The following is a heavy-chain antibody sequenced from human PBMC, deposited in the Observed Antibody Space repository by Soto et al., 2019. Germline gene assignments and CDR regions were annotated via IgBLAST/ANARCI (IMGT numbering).Heavy chain of an antibody. D-gene: IGHD3-9*01. V-gene: IGHV1-69*13. CDR2: IIPIFGTA. CDR1: GGTFSSYA. CDR3: ASSPPYYDILTGYPVFDY. Sequence: SVKVSCKASGGTFSSYAISWVRQAAGQGLEWMGGIIPIFGTANYAQKFQGRVTITADESTSTAYMELSSLRSEDTAVYYCASSPPYYDILTGYPVFDYWGQGTLVTVS. J-gene: IGHJ4*02.